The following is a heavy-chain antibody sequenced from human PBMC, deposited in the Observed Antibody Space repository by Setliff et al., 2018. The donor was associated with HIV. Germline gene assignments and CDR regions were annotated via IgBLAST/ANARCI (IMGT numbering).Heavy chain of an antibody. CDR3: ARHRDGGTYPLDY. V-gene: IGHV4-38-2*01. CDR1: GYSISSGYY. Sequence: PSETLSLTCAVSGYSISSGYYWGWIRQPPGKGLEWIGSIYHSGSTYYNPSLKSRVTISLDTSKNRFSLQLTSVTAADTAVYYCARHRDGGTYPLDYWGQGTLVTVSS. J-gene: IGHJ4*02. CDR2: IYHSGST. D-gene: IGHD1-26*01.